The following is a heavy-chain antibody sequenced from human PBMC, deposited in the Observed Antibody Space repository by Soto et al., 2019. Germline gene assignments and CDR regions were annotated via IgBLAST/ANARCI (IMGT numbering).Heavy chain of an antibody. J-gene: IGHJ6*02. Sequence: LSLTCTVSDGSISSGGYYWSWIRQHPGKGLAGSGYIYYSGCTYYNPSLKRRVTISVDTSKNQFSLKLSSVTAAYTSVYYCARDAPPMIFGEGRGYYGMDVWGQGTTVTVSS. CDR1: DGSISSGGYY. V-gene: IGHV4-31*03. CDR2: IYYSGCT. CDR3: ARDAPPMIFGEGRGYYGMDV. D-gene: IGHD3-16*01.